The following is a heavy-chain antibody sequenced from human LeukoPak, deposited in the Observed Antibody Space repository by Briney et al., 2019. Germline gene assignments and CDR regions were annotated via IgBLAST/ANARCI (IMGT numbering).Heavy chain of an antibody. CDR1: GFTFSSYW. Sequence: GGSLRLSCAASGFTFSSYWMHWVRQAPGKGLVWVSGINSDGSSTIYADSVKGRFTISRDNAKNTLYLQMNSLRAEDTAVYYCARGEYDYVWGSYPQSDYWGQGTLVTVSS. V-gene: IGHV3-74*01. J-gene: IGHJ4*02. CDR2: INSDGSST. CDR3: ARGEYDYVWGSYPQSDY. D-gene: IGHD3-16*02.